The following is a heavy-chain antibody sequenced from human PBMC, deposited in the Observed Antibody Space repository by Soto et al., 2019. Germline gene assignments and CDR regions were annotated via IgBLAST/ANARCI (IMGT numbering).Heavy chain of an antibody. J-gene: IGHJ5*02. D-gene: IGHD2-15*01. Sequence: SETLSLTCTLSGDAVRNQYWSWIRRPPEKGLEWIGYIYRSGSTKYNPSLKSRLTISVDTSKNQFSLKLSSVTAADTAVYYCARENIVVVVAAIGWFDPWGQETLVTASS. V-gene: IGHV4-59*02. CDR3: ARENIVVVVAAIGWFDP. CDR1: GDAVRNQY. CDR2: IYRSGST.